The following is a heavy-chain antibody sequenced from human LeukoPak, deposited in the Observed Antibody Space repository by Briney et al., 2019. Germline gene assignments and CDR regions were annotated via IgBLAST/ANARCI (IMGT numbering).Heavy chain of an antibody. Sequence: ASVKVSCKVSGYTLTELSMHWVRQAPGKGLEWMGGFDPEDGETIYAQKFQGRVTMTEDTSTDTAYMELNSLRSDDTAVYYCATGLIDRGYYYDSSGYSLDDDYWGQGTLVTVSS. J-gene: IGHJ4*02. D-gene: IGHD3-22*01. CDR3: ATGLIDRGYYYDSSGYSLDDDY. CDR2: FDPEDGET. V-gene: IGHV1-24*01. CDR1: GYTLTELS.